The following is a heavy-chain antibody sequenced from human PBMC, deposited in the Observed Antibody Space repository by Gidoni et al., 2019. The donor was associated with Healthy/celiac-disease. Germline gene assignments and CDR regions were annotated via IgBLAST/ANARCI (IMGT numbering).Heavy chain of an antibody. Sequence: VQLVDSGGVVVQPGRSLILSCASPGFTFSSYGMHWVRQAPGKGLEWVAVISYDGSNKYYADSVKGRFTISRDNSKNTLYLQMNSLRAEDTAVYYCAKGGGYYRPGGAFDIWGQGTMVTVSS. CDR2: ISYDGSNK. V-gene: IGHV3-30*18. CDR1: GFTFSSYG. CDR3: AKGGGYYRPGGAFDI. J-gene: IGHJ3*02. D-gene: IGHD3-22*01.